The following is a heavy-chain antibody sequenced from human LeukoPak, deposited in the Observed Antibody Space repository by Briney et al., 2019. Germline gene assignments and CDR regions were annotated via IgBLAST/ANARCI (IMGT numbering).Heavy chain of an antibody. CDR3: ARPYCNSGSCYGNWYFDL. Sequence: GESLKISCKGSGYIFTSYWIGWVRQVPGKGLELMGIIFPGDSDTRYSPSFQGQVTISVDKSISTAYLQWSSLKASDTAMYYCARPYCNSGSCYGNWYFDLWGRGTLVTVSS. V-gene: IGHV5-51*01. CDR1: GYIFTSYW. J-gene: IGHJ2*01. CDR2: IFPGDSDT. D-gene: IGHD2-15*01.